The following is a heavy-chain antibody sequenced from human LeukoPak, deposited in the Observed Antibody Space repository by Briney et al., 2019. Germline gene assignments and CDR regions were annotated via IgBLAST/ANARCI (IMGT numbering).Heavy chain of an antibody. Sequence: GGSLRLSCAASGFTFSGSAMHWVRQASGKGLEWVGRIRSKANSYATAYAASVKGRFTISRDDSKNTAYLQMNSLKTEDTAVYYCTRQVAEQYSYGIYYYYYYYMDVWGKGTTVTVSS. CDR1: GFTFSGSA. CDR2: IRSKANSYAT. J-gene: IGHJ6*03. V-gene: IGHV3-73*01. CDR3: TRQVAEQYSYGIYYYYYYYMDV. D-gene: IGHD5-18*01.